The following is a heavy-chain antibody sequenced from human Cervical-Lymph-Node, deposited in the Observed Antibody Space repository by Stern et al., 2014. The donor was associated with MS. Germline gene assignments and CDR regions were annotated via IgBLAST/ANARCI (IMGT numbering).Heavy chain of an antibody. Sequence: QLQLQESGPGLVEPSETLSLTCTVSGGSISSSSYYWGWIRQAPGKGLEWIGSVFYAGTTYYNPSLKSRVTMSVDTSKTQFSLRLSSVTAADTAVYYCARHLKLRALGMGFDYWGQGTLVTVSS. CDR3: ARHLKLRALGMGFDY. CDR2: VFYAGTT. J-gene: IGHJ4*02. V-gene: IGHV4-39*01. CDR1: GGSISSSSYY. D-gene: IGHD6-13*01.